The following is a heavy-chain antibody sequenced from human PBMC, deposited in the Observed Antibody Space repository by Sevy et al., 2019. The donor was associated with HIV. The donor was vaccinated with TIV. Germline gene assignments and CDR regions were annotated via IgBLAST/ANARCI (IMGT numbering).Heavy chain of an antibody. V-gene: IGHV4-61*01. CDR2: IYYSGST. Sequence: SETLSLTCTVSGGSVSSGSYYWSWIRQPPGKGLEWIGYIYYSGSTNYNPSLKSRVTISVDTSKNQFSLKLSSVTAADTAVYYCARGVVVITRDAFDIWGQRTMVTVSS. CDR1: GGSVSSGSYY. CDR3: ARGVVVITRDAFDI. D-gene: IGHD3-22*01. J-gene: IGHJ3*02.